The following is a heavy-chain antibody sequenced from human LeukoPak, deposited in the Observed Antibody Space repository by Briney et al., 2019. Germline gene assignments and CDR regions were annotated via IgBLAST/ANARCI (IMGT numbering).Heavy chain of an antibody. D-gene: IGHD2-15*01. CDR1: GLTLSNYA. CDR2: IFYDGSNK. Sequence: GGSLRLSCAASGLTLSNYAMHWVRQAPGKGLEWVALIFYDGSNKYYADSVKGRFTISRDNSKNTLYLQMNSLRAEDTAVYYCARDANSIVVVVELPDYWGQGTLVTVSS. J-gene: IGHJ4*02. CDR3: ARDANSIVVVVELPDY. V-gene: IGHV3-30*04.